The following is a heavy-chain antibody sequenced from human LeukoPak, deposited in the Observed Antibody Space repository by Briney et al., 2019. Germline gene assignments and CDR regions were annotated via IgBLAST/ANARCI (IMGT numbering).Heavy chain of an antibody. J-gene: IGHJ3*02. V-gene: IGHV3-33*08. D-gene: IGHD2-2*01. CDR1: GFTFSSYG. Sequence: GGSLRLSCAASGFTFSSYGMHWVRRAPGKGLEWVALIWYDGSNKYYADSVKGRFTISRDNSKNTMYLQMNSLRAEDTAVYYCARRTDDAFDIWGQGTMVTVSS. CDR2: IWYDGSNK. CDR3: ARRTDDAFDI.